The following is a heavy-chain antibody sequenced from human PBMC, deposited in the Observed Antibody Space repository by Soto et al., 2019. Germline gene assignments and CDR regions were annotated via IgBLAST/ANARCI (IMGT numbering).Heavy chain of an antibody. CDR3: ARAPPERFLEWLSRNNWFDP. D-gene: IGHD3-3*01. V-gene: IGHV1-2*02. J-gene: IGHJ5*02. CDR2: INPNSGGT. Sequence: ASVKVSCKASGCTFTGYYMHWVRQAPGQGLEWMGWINPNSGGTNYAQKFQGRVTMTRDTSISTAYMELSRLRSDDTAVYYCARAPPERFLEWLSRNNWFDPWGQGTLVTVSS. CDR1: GCTFTGYY.